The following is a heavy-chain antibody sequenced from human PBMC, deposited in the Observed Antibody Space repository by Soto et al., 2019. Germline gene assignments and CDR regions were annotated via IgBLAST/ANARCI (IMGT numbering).Heavy chain of an antibody. V-gene: IGHV4-31*03. D-gene: IGHD3-22*01. CDR1: GGSISSGGYY. CDR3: ARVGGNSYYDSSGYHFDC. CDR2: IYYSGST. Sequence: QVQLQESGPGLVKPSQTLSLTCTVSGGSISSGGYYWSWIRQHPGKGLERIGYIYYSGSTYYNPYLKSRVTISVDTSKNQLSLKLSSVTAADTAVYCCARVGGNSYYDSSGYHFDCWGQGTLVTVSS. J-gene: IGHJ4*02.